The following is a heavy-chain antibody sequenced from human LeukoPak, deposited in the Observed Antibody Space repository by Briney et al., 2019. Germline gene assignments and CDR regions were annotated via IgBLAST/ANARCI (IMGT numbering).Heavy chain of an antibody. V-gene: IGHV3-23*01. Sequence: PGGSLRLSRAASGFTFSSYAMSWVRQAPGKGLEWVSAISSSGGSTYYADSVKGRFTISRDNSKNTLYLQMNSLRAEDTAVYYCACLPAAPPFGPWGQGTLVTVSS. CDR2: ISSSGGST. CDR3: ACLPAAPPFGP. J-gene: IGHJ5*02. CDR1: GFTFSSYA. D-gene: IGHD2-2*01.